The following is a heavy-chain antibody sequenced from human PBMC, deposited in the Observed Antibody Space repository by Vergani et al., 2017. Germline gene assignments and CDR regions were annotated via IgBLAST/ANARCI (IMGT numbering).Heavy chain of an antibody. Sequence: EVQLVESGGGLIQPGRSLTLSCVASGFTFEDYAMHWVRQRPGRGLEWIAGISWYSDYVGYADSVKGRFIISRDNAKNSLSLQMDSLRDEDTAFYYCVKGQITISAGHFDSWGQGTLVTVS. CDR2: ISWYSDYV. V-gene: IGHV3-9*01. CDR3: VKGQITISAGHFDS. D-gene: IGHD6-13*01. J-gene: IGHJ4*02. CDR1: GFTFEDYA.